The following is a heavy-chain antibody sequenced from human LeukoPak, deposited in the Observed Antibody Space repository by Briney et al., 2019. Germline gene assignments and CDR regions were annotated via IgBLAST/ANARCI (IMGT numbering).Heavy chain of an antibody. Sequence: GESLKISCKGSGYSFTSNWIGWVRQMPGKGLEWMASIYPGDSDTTYSPSFQGQVTISADKSISTAYVQWSSLKASDTAIYYCARLAAGRYYIDYWGQGNLVTVSS. J-gene: IGHJ4*02. CDR3: ARLAAGRYYIDY. CDR2: IYPGDSDT. V-gene: IGHV5-51*01. D-gene: IGHD6-25*01. CDR1: GYSFTSNW.